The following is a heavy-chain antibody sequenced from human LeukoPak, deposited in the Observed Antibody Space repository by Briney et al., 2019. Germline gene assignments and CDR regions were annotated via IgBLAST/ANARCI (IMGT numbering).Heavy chain of an antibody. Sequence: ASVKVSCKASGYTFTDYYIHWVRQAPGQGLEWMAWINPNSGGTYYAQNFHDRITLTRDTSISTAYMELSRLISDDTAIYYFARANALYCSSTSCLFDYWGQGTLVTVSS. CDR1: GYTFTDYY. J-gene: IGHJ4*02. CDR2: INPNSGGT. V-gene: IGHV1-2*02. D-gene: IGHD2-2*01. CDR3: ARANALYCSSTSCLFDY.